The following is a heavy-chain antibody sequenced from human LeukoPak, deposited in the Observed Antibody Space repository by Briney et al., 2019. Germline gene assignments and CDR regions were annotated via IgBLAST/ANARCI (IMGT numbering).Heavy chain of an antibody. CDR3: TVNYCSGGSCYLDWFDP. V-gene: IGHV3-73*01. J-gene: IGHJ5*02. CDR1: GFTFSGSV. D-gene: IGHD2-15*01. Sequence: PGGSLRLSCAASGFTFSGSVMHWVRQASGKGLEWVGRIRSKANSYATAYGASVKGRFTISRDDSKNTAYLQMNSLKTEDTAVYYCTVNYCSGGSCYLDWFDPWGQGTLVTVSS. CDR2: IRSKANSYAT.